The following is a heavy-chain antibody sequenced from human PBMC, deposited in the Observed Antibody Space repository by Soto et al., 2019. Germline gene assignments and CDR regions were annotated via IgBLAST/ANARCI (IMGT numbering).Heavy chain of an antibody. J-gene: IGHJ6*03. CDR3: ARVRSSTYYYYYYMDV. Sequence: QVQLQESGPGLVKPSQTLSLTCTVSGGSVSSGGYYWSWIRQYPGKGLEWIGYIYYSGSTYYNKSLKSRFTISLDTSKNQFSLKLSSVTAADTAVYYCARVRSSTYYYYYYMDVWGKGTTVTVSS. D-gene: IGHD2-2*01. CDR2: IYYSGST. CDR1: GGSVSSGGYY. V-gene: IGHV4-31*03.